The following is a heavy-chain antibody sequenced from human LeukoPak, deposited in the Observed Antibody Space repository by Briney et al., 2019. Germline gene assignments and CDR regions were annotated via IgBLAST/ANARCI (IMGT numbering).Heavy chain of an antibody. J-gene: IGHJ5*02. CDR3: ARGYGDYDNWFDP. CDR1: GGSISSSNW. CDR2: IYHSGST. Sequence: SGTLSLTCAVSGGSISSSNWWSWVRQPPGKGLEWIGEIYHSGSTNYNPSLKSRVTISVDTSKNQFSLKLSSVTAADTAVYYCARGYGDYDNWFDPWGQGTLVTVSS. D-gene: IGHD4-17*01. V-gene: IGHV4-4*02.